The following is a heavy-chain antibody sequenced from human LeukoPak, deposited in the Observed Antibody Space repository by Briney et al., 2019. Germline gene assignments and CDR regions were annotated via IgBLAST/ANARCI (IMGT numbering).Heavy chain of an antibody. CDR1: GGTFSSYA. CDR3: ARDNVRGYSYGLVY. CDR2: IIPIFGTA. V-gene: IGHV1-69*05. J-gene: IGHJ4*02. Sequence: ASVKASCKASGGTFSSYAISWVRQAPGQGLEWMGGIIPIFGTANYAQKFQGRVAITTDESTSTAYMELSSLRSEDTAVYYCARDNVRGYSYGLVYWGQGTLVTVSS. D-gene: IGHD5-18*01.